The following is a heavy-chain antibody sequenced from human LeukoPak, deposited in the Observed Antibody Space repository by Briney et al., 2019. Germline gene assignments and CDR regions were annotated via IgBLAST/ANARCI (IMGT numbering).Heavy chain of an antibody. D-gene: IGHD6-19*01. CDR3: VRDIGAVAGTDDY. V-gene: IGHV3-7*01. Sequence: PGGFLRLSCAASGFTFSNYWMSWVRQAPGKGLEWVANIKEDGSEKYYVDSVKGRFTISRDNAKKTLYLQMNSLRVEDTAVYYCVRDIGAVAGTDDYWGQGTLVTVSS. CDR2: IKEDGSEK. CDR1: GFTFSNYW. J-gene: IGHJ4*02.